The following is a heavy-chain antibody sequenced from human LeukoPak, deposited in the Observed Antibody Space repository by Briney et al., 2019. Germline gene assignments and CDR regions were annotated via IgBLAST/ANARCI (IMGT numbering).Heavy chain of an antibody. D-gene: IGHD6-13*01. Sequence: SETLSLTCAVYGGSFSGYYWSWIRQPPGKGLEWIGEINHSGSTNYNPSLKSRVTISVDTSKNQFSLKLSPVTAADTAVYYCAREGRLSIAAATDAFDIWGQGTMVTVSS. CDR3: AREGRLSIAAATDAFDI. J-gene: IGHJ3*02. CDR2: INHSGST. CDR1: GGSFSGYY. V-gene: IGHV4-34*01.